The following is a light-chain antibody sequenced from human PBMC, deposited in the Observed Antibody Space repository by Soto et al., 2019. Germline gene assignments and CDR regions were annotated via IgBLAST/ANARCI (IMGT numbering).Light chain of an antibody. CDR2: EDN. J-gene: IGLJ2*01. V-gene: IGLV6-57*02. CDR1: NGSIASNY. Sequence: FMLTPPHSVSESPGKTVTFSCTGSNGSIASNYVQWYQQRPGSAPTTVIYEDNQRPSGVPDRFSGSIDSSSNSASLNISGLKTEDEADYHCQSYDTSNHVVFGGGTKLTVL. CDR3: QSYDTSNHVV.